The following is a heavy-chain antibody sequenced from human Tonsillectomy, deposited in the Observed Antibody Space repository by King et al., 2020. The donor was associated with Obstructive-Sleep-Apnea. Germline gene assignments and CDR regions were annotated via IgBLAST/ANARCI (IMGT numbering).Heavy chain of an antibody. V-gene: IGHV3-33*01. CDR2: IWYDGSNK. J-gene: IGHJ3*02. D-gene: IGHD2-8*01. CDR3: ARVFTPDSFDI. CDR1: GFTFSSYG. Sequence: VQLVESGGGVVQPGRSLRLSCAASGFTFSSYGMHWVRQAPGKGMEWVAVIWYDGSNKYYADSVTGRFTISRDNYMNKLYLQMNSLRAADTAGYYCARVFTPDSFDIWCQGTMVTVSS.